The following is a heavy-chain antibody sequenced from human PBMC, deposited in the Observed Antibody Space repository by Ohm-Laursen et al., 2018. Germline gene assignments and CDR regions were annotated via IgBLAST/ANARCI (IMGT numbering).Heavy chain of an antibody. CDR2: IYHSGST. Sequence: TLSLTCTVSGDSISSGAYCWSWIRQHPGKGLEWIGYIYHSGSTYYNPSLKSRVTISVDTSKNQFSLKLSSVTAADTAVYYCARHSGSSWYGYYYYYGMDVWGQGTTVTVSS. CDR1: GDSISSGAYC. D-gene: IGHD6-13*01. CDR3: ARHSGSSWYGYYYYYGMDV. J-gene: IGHJ6*02. V-gene: IGHV4-31*03.